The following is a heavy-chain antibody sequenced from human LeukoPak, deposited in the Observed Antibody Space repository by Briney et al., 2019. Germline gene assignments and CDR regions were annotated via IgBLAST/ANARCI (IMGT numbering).Heavy chain of an antibody. D-gene: IGHD4-17*01. CDR3: ARNYGDFDY. J-gene: IGHJ4*02. CDR1: GYSISSGYY. CDR2: IYYSGST. V-gene: IGHV4-61*01. Sequence: SETLSLTCAVSGYSISSGYYWSWIRPPPGKGLEWIGYIYYSGSTNYNPSLKSRVTISVDTSKNQFSLKLSSVTAADTAVYYCARNYGDFDYWGQGTLVIVSS.